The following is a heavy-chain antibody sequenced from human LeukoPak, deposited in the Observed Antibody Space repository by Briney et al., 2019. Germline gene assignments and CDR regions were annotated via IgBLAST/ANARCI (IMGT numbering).Heavy chain of an antibody. J-gene: IGHJ4*02. D-gene: IGHD3-10*01. CDR1: GFSLSTSGMC. V-gene: IGHV2-70*11. Sequence: SGPALVKPTQTLTLTCTFSGFSLSTSGMCVSWIRQPPGKALEWLARIDWDDDKYYSTSLKTRLTISKDTSKNQVVLTMTNMDPVDTATYYCARIWRFRFGELLLDYWGQGTLVTVSS. CDR3: ARIWRFRFGELLLDY. CDR2: IDWDDDK.